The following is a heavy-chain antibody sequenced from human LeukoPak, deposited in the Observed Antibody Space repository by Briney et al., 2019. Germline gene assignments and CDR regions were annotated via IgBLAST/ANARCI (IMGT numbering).Heavy chain of an antibody. CDR2: INPNSGNT. CDR3: ASGITTRGGAFDI. J-gene: IGHJ3*02. D-gene: IGHD6-6*01. V-gene: IGHV1-8*01. CDR1: GYTFASYD. Sequence: ASVNVSCKASGYTFASYDINWVRQATGQGLEWMGWINPNSGNTGYAQKFQGRVTMTRNTSISTAYMELSSLRSEDTVVYYCASGITTRGGAFDIWGQGTMVTVS.